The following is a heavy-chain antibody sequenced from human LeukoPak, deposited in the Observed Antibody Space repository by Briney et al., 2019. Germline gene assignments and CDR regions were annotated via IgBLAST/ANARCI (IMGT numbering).Heavy chain of an antibody. CDR3: AKRFLEWLFDY. CDR1: GFTFSTSA. V-gene: IGHV3-23*01. CDR2: ITGSGTIT. D-gene: IGHD3-3*01. J-gene: IGHJ4*02. Sequence: GGSLRLSCAASGFTFSTSAMSWVRQAPGKGLEWVSGITGSGTITYYADSVKGRFTISRDNSKNTLSLQMNSLRAEDTAVYYCAKRFLEWLFDYWGQGTLVTVSS.